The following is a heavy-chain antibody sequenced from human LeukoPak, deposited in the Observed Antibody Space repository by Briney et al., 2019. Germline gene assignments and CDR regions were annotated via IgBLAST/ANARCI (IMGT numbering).Heavy chain of an antibody. CDR1: GYSISTGYY. J-gene: IGHJ4*02. CDR3: ARGVNSGYFDY. D-gene: IGHD1-26*01. CDR2: IYYSGST. V-gene: IGHV4-61*01. Sequence: SETLSLTCTASGYSISTGYYWDWIRQPPGKGLEWIGYIYYSGSTNYNPSLKSRVTISVDTSKNQFSLKLTSVTAADTAVYYCARGVNSGYFDYCGQGTLVTVSS.